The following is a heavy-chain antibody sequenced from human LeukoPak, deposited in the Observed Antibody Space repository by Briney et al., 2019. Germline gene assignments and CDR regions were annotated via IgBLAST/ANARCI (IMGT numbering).Heavy chain of an antibody. V-gene: IGHV3-7*01. J-gene: IGHJ4*02. CDR3: GAGAGWSIGY. CDR2: LKQDGSER. Sequence: GGSLRLSCAASGFSFSNYWMNWVRQAPGKGLEWVAILKQDGSERLYVDSVKGRFTISRDNAKSSLFLQMHSLRAEDTAVYYRGAGAGWSIGYWGQGTLVTVSS. D-gene: IGHD2-15*01. CDR1: GFSFSNYW.